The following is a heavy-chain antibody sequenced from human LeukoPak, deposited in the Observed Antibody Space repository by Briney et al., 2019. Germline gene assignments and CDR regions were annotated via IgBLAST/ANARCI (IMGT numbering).Heavy chain of an antibody. J-gene: IGHJ3*02. D-gene: IGHD1-26*01. Sequence: SETLSLTCTVSGGSISSYYWSWIRQPAGKGLEWIGRIYTSGSTNYNPSLKSRVTMSVDTSKNQFSLKLSSVTAADTAVYYCARGFRNIVGATWALELGPSDAFDIWGQGTMVTVSS. CDR2: IYTSGST. CDR1: GGSISSYY. CDR3: ARGFRNIVGATWALELGPSDAFDI. V-gene: IGHV4-4*07.